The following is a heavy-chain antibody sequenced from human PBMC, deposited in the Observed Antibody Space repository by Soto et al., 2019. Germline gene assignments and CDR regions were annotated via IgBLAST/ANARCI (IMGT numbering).Heavy chain of an antibody. CDR2: ISYDGSNK. D-gene: IGHD1-26*01. V-gene: IGHV3-30-3*01. CDR1: GFTFSSSA. CDR3: ARDLPYLTYSGSLDY. J-gene: IGHJ4*02. Sequence: QVQLVESGGGVVQPGRSLRLSCAASGFTFSSSAMHWVRQAPGKGLEWVAVISYDGSNKYYADSVKGRFTISRDNSKNTLYLQMNSLRAEDTAVYYCARDLPYLTYSGSLDYWGQGTLVTVSS.